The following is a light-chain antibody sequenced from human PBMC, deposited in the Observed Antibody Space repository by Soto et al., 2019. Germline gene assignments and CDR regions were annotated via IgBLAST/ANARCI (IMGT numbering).Light chain of an antibody. CDR1: SSDVGDYNF. J-gene: IGLJ3*02. CDR3: SSFAGSNTLV. CDR2: EVT. V-gene: IGLV2-8*01. Sequence: QSVLTQPPSASGSPGQSATISCTGTSSDVGDYNFVSWYQQHPGKAPKLIIYEVTKRPSGVPDRFSGSKSGNTASLTVSGLQTDDEADYYCSSFAGSNTLVFGGGTTVTVL.